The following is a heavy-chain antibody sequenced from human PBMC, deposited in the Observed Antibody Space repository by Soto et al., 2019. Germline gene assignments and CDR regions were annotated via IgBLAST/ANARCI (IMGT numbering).Heavy chain of an antibody. CDR1: GGTFSSYS. D-gene: IGHD1-26*01. Sequence: QVQLVQSGAEVKKPGSSVKVSCKASGGTFSSYSINWVRQAPGQGLEWMGEIIPIFGTANYAQKFQGRVTITADESTSTAYMELSSLRSEDTAGYYCARDGGRHSGGIDYGGQGTLVTVSS. CDR2: IIPIFGTA. CDR3: ARDGGRHSGGIDY. V-gene: IGHV1-69*01. J-gene: IGHJ4*02.